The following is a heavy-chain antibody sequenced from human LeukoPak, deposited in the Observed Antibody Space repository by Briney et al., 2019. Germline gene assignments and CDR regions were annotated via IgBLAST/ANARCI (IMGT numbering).Heavy chain of an antibody. CDR2: IWYDGSNK. CDR1: GFTFSSYG. D-gene: IGHD3-22*01. J-gene: IGHJ4*02. V-gene: IGHV3-33*01. CDR3: ARDGDSSGYIPYFDY. Sequence: PGGSLRLSCAASGFTFSSYGMHWVRQAPGKGLEWVAVIWYDGSNKYYADSVKGRFTISRDNSKNTLYLQMNSLRAEDTAVYYCARDGDSSGYIPYFDYWGQGTLVTVSS.